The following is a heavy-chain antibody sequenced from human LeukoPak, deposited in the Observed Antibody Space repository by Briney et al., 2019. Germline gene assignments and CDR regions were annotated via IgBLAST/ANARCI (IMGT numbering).Heavy chain of an antibody. Sequence: GRSLRLPCAASGFTFSSYGMHWVRQAPGKGLEWVAVIWYDGSNKYYADSVKGRFTISRDNSKNTLYLQMNCLRAEDTAVYYCAKSPNYYYYYMDVWGKGTTVTVSS. CDR2: IWYDGSNK. J-gene: IGHJ6*03. CDR3: AKSPNYYYYYMDV. V-gene: IGHV3-33*06. CDR1: GFTFSSYG.